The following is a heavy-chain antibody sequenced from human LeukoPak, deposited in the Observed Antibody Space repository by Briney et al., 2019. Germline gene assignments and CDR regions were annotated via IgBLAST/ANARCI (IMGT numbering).Heavy chain of an antibody. CDR1: GYTFTGYY. V-gene: IGHV1-2*02. J-gene: IGHJ4*02. Sequence: GASVKVSCKASGYTFTGYYMHWVRQAPGQGLEWMGWIDPNSGGTNYAQKFQGRVTMTRDTSISTAYMELSRLRSDDTAVYYCARSSMVRGVTWPGYWGQGTLVTVSS. CDR2: IDPNSGGT. D-gene: IGHD3-10*01. CDR3: ARSSMVRGVTWPGY.